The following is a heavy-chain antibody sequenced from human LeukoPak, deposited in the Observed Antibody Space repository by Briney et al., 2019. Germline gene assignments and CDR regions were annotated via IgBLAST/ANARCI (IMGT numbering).Heavy chain of an antibody. CDR1: GGSISSYY. V-gene: IGHV4-59*01. Sequence: SETLSLTCTVPGGSISSYYWSWIRQPPGKGLEWIGDIHYSGSTNYNPSLKSRVTISVDTSKNQFSLKLTSVTTADTAVYYCARWGSYSSSSTFGYWGQGTLVTVSS. CDR2: IHYSGST. J-gene: IGHJ4*02. D-gene: IGHD6-6*01. CDR3: ARWGSYSSSSTFGY.